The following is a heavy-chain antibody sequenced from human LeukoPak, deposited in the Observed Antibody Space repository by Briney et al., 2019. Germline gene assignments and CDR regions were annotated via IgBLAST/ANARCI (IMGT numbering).Heavy chain of an antibody. CDR1: GDSISSSGYY. CDR3: ARGRPYSSRSIDY. V-gene: IGHV4-39*07. J-gene: IGHJ4*02. D-gene: IGHD6-13*01. Sequence: SETLSLTCTVSGDSISSSGYYWGWIRQSPAKGLEWIGSIYYGGTSYYNPSLKSRVTISVDTSKNQFSLKLSSVTAADTAVYYCARGRPYSSRSIDYWGQGTLVTVSS. CDR2: IYYGGTS.